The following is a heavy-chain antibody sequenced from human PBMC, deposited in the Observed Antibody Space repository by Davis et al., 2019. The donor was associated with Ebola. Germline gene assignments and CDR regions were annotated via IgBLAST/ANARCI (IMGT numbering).Heavy chain of an antibody. CDR3: ARLNCGGDCFATIRFDS. D-gene: IGHD2-21*02. V-gene: IGHV4-39*01. CDR1: GDSMSSISYY. CDR2: IYYRGST. Sequence: PSETLSLTCTVSGDSMSSISYYWGWIRQPPGKGLVWIGSIYYRGSTYYNPSLRDRVTLSIDTSKNQFSLRLNSVTAADPAMYYCARLNCGGDCFATIRFDSWGQGTLVTVSS. J-gene: IGHJ4*02.